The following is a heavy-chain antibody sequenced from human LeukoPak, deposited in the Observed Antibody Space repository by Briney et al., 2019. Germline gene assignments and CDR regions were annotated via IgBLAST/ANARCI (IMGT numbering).Heavy chain of an antibody. CDR2: IYYSGST. D-gene: IGHD5-18*01. Sequence: ASETLSLTCAVYGESFSGYYWSWIRQPPGKGLEWIGFIYYSGSTNYNPSLKSRVTIPTDTSESQFSLKLSSVTAADTAVYYCARHRLGYSYGPFDYWGLGTLVTVSS. J-gene: IGHJ4*02. CDR1: GESFSGYY. V-gene: IGHV4-59*08. CDR3: ARHRLGYSYGPFDY.